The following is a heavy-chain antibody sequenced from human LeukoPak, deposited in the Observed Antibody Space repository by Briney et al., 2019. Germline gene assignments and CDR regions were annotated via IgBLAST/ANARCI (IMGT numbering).Heavy chain of an antibody. CDR3: VKDRYFYDSGSKAN. CDR1: GFTFSSSA. D-gene: IGHD3-22*01. V-gene: IGHV3-21*04. CDR2: INNVGSHI. J-gene: IGHJ4*02. Sequence: GGSLRLSCAASGFTFSSSAMNWVRQAPGKGLEWVSSINNVGSHIYYADSVKGRFTIFRDNAKNSLYLQMNSLRVEDTAVYYCVKDRYFYDSGSKANWGQGTLVTVSS.